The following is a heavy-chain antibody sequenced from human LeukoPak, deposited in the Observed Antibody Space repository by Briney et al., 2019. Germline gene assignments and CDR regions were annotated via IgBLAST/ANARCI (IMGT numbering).Heavy chain of an antibody. V-gene: IGHV4-39*01. Sequence: SEALSLTCTVSGGSISTSRYYWGWIRQPPGKGLEWLGSIYYSRSTYYNPSLQSRATISVDTSKNQFSLKLTSVTAADAAVYYCARGGYIYGLDYWGQGTLVTVAS. CDR1: GGSISTSRYY. CDR2: IYYSRST. CDR3: ARGGYIYGLDY. D-gene: IGHD5-18*01. J-gene: IGHJ4*02.